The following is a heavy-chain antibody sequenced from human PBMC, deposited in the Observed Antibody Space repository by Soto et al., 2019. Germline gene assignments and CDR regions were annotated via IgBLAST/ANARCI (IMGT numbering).Heavy chain of an antibody. CDR1: GYTFTSYY. CDR3: ARGITMIVVVIPGAFDI. Sequence: PSVKVSCKASGYTFTSYYMHWVRQAPGQGLERMGIINPSGGSTSYAQKFQGRVTMTRDTSTSTVYMELSSLRSEDTAVYYCARGITMIVVVIPGAFDIWGQGTMVTV. D-gene: IGHD3-22*01. J-gene: IGHJ3*02. V-gene: IGHV1-46*01. CDR2: INPSGGST.